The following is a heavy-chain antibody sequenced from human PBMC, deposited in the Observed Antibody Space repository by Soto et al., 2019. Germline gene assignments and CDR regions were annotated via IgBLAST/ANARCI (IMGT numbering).Heavy chain of an antibody. CDR3: ARMPGGSSSWYYYFDY. J-gene: IGHJ4*02. CDR2: IDWDDDK. CDR1: GFSLRPSGLG. V-gene: IGHV2-70*01. D-gene: IGHD6-13*01. Sequence: SGPTLVNPPQTLTLTCTFSGFSLRPSGLGVSWIRQPPGKALEWLALIDWDDDKYYSTSLKTRLTISKDTSKNQVVLTMTNMDPVDTATYYCARMPGGSSSWYYYFDYWGQGTLVAFSS.